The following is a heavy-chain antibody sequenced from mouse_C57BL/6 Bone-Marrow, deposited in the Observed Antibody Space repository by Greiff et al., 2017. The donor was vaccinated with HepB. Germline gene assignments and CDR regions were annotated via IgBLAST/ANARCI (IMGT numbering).Heavy chain of an antibody. J-gene: IGHJ2*01. CDR2: SRNKANDYTT. CDR1: GFTFSDFY. V-gene: IGHV7-1*01. CDR3: AREYYYGSSYEGY. Sequence: EVKLVESGGGLVQSGRSLRLSCATSGFTFSDFYMEWVRQAPGKGLEWIAASRNKANDYTTEYSASVKGRFIVSRDTSQSILYLQMNALRAEDTAIYYCAREYYYGSSYEGYWGQGTTLTVSS. D-gene: IGHD1-1*01.